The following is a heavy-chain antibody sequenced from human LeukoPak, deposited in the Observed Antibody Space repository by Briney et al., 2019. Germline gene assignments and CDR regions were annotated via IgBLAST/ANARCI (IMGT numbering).Heavy chain of an antibody. Sequence: SETLSLTCTVSGYSISSGYYWGWIRQPPGKGLEWIGSIYHSGSTYYNPSLKSRVTISVDTSKNQFSLKLSSVTAADTAVYYCARVEDTAMVSAVVYWGQGTLVTVSS. CDR1: GYSISSGYY. D-gene: IGHD5-18*01. CDR3: ARVEDTAMVSAVVY. CDR2: IYHSGST. V-gene: IGHV4-38-2*02. J-gene: IGHJ4*02.